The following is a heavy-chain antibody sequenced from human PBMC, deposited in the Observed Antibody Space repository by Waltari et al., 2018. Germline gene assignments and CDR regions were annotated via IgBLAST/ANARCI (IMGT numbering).Heavy chain of an antibody. CDR1: GGTLSKYA. V-gene: IGHV1-69*04. D-gene: IGHD5-18*01. CDR2: IIPILGLG. Sequence: QVQLVQSGAEVKKPGSSVKVSCKASGGTLSKYAITRVRQATGQGLEWRGRIIPILGLGNYAQEFQGRVTVTADDSTRTAYMELRGLTSDDTAVYYCARGDGNNHGYGSYWGQGTLVTVSS. J-gene: IGHJ4*02. CDR3: ARGDGNNHGYGSY.